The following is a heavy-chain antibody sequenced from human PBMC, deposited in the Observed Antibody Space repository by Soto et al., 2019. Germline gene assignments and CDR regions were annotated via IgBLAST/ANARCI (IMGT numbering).Heavy chain of an antibody. CDR3: ARQRKYQLLFDYYYMDV. CDR1: GFTFSDYY. D-gene: IGHD2-2*01. Sequence: GGSLRLSCAASGFTFSDYYMSWIRQAPGKGLEWVSYISSSGSTIYYADSVKGRFTISRDNAKNSLYLQMNSLRAEDTAVYYCARQRKYQLLFDYYYMDVWGKGTTVTVSS. CDR2: ISSSGSTI. J-gene: IGHJ6*03. V-gene: IGHV3-11*01.